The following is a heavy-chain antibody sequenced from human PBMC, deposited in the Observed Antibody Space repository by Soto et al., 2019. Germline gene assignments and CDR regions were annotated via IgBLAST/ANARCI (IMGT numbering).Heavy chain of an antibody. J-gene: IGHJ4*02. CDR2: ISSSSSYT. Sequence: GGSLRLSCAASGFTFSDYYMSWIRQAPGKGLEWVSYISSSSSYTNYADSVKGRFTISRDNAKNSLYLQMNSLRAEDTAVYYCASSIEGLGGDYWGQGTLVTVSS. V-gene: IGHV3-11*06. CDR3: ASSIEGLGGDY. D-gene: IGHD1-26*01. CDR1: GFTFSDYY.